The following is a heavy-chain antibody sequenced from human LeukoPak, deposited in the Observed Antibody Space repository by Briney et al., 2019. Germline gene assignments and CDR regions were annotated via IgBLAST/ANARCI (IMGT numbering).Heavy chain of an antibody. CDR1: GGSFSGYY. CDR3: ARVEDYDILTGFDY. V-gene: IGHV3-7*01. Sequence: ETLSLTCAVYGGSFSGYYWSWVRQAPGKGLEWVANIKQDGREKYYVDSVKGRFTISRDNAKNSLYLQMNSLRAEDTAVCYCARVEDYDILTGFDYWGQGTLVTVSS. CDR2: IKQDGREK. J-gene: IGHJ4*02. D-gene: IGHD3-9*01.